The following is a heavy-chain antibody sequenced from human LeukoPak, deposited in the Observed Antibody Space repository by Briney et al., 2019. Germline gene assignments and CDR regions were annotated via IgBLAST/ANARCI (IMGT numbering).Heavy chain of an antibody. V-gene: IGHV4-39*07. D-gene: IGHD3-22*01. Sequence: SETLSLTCTVSGGSISSSSYYWGWIRQPPGKGLEWIGSIYYSGSTYYNPSLKSRVTMSVDASKNHFSLKLTSVTAADTAVYYCAREGDYYDTSGTLDYWGQGTLVTVSS. J-gene: IGHJ4*02. CDR3: AREGDYYDTSGTLDY. CDR1: GGSISSSSYY. CDR2: IYYSGST.